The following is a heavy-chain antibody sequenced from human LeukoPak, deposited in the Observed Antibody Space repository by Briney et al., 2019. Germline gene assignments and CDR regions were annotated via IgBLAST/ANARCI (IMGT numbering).Heavy chain of an antibody. J-gene: IGHJ4*02. D-gene: IGHD1-26*01. CDR2: IWYDGSNK. CDR1: GFTFSSYG. Sequence: GGSLRLSCAASGFTFSSYGVHWVRQAPGKGLEWVAVIWYDGSNKYYADSVKGRFTISRDNSKNTLYLQMNSLRAEDTAVYYCARFARSGRIFDYWGQGTLVTVSS. V-gene: IGHV3-33*01. CDR3: ARFARSGRIFDY.